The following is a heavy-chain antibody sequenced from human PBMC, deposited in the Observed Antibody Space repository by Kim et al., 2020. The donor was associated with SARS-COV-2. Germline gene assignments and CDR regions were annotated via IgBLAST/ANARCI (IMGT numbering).Heavy chain of an antibody. V-gene: IGHV4-30-2*05. D-gene: IGHD3-22*01. Sequence: KNRVTISVDTSKNQFSLKLSSVTAADTAVYYCARARTSITMIVVVIDAFDIWGQGTMVTVSS. CDR3: ARARTSITMIVVVIDAFDI. J-gene: IGHJ3*02.